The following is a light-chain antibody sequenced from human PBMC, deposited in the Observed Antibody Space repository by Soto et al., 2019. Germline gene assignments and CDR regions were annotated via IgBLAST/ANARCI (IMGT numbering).Light chain of an antibody. CDR1: QSVSSN. CDR3: QQYNNWPLT. Sequence: EIVVKQSPATLSVSPGERATLSCRASQSVSSNLAWYQQKPGQAPRLLIYGASSRATGIPVRFSGSGSGTEFTLTISSLQSEDFAVYYCQQYNNWPLTFGQGTLLEIK. CDR2: GAS. V-gene: IGKV3-15*01. J-gene: IGKJ5*01.